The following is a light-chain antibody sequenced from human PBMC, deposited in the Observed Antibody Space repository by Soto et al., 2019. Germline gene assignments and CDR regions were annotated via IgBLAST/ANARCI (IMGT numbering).Light chain of an antibody. CDR2: LGS. CDR3: MQALQTPIS. V-gene: IGKV2-28*01. CDR1: QSLVHSDGIAY. Sequence: VLIPQSPLSLPVTLGQPASISFSSNQSLVHSDGIAYFSWFQQRPGQSPHLLIYLGSSRASGVPDRFSGSGSGTDFTLNISRVEAEDVGVYYSMQALQTPISSGQGPRPEI. J-gene: IGKJ5*01.